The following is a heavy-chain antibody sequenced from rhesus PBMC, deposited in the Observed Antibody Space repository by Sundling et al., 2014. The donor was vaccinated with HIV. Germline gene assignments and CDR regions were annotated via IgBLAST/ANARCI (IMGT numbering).Heavy chain of an antibody. J-gene: IGHJ4*01. CDR3: AREYSNSNFFDY. D-gene: IGHD4-23*01. CDR2: IRSKAYGGTA. Sequence: EVQLVESGGGLVQPGGSLRLSCAASGFTFSNHYMYWVRQAPGKGLEWVGFIRSKAYGGTAEYAASVKGRFTISRDDSKSIAYLQMNSLKTEDTAVYYCAREYSNSNFFDYWGQGVLVTVSS. V-gene: IGHV3-184*01. CDR1: GFTFSNHY.